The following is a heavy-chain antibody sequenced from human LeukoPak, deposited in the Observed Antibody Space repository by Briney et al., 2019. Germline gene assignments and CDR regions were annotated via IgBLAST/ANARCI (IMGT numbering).Heavy chain of an antibody. D-gene: IGHD3-9*01. V-gene: IGHV3-7*03. Sequence: GGSLRLSCAASGFTFSNYWMNWVRQAPGKGLEWVANIKQDGSQKYYVDSVKGRFTISRDNAKNSLYLQMNSLRAEDTAVYYCARFYWLDYWGQGTLVTVSS. CDR2: IKQDGSQK. J-gene: IGHJ4*02. CDR1: GFTFSNYW. CDR3: ARFYWLDY.